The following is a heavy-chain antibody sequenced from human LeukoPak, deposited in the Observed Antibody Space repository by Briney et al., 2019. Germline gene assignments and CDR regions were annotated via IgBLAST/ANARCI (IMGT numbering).Heavy chain of an antibody. CDR1: GYTFTSNY. J-gene: IGHJ5*02. D-gene: IGHD2-15*01. CDR3: ARGPPEYCSGGTCYSGRNWIDP. Sequence: VASVKVSCKAFGYTFTSNYMHWVRQAPGQGPEWMGVISPSGGSTTYAQKFQGRVTLTRDMSTSTDYLELSSLRSEDTAVYYCARGPPEYCSGGTCYSGRNWIDPWGQGTLVTVSS. CDR2: ISPSGGST. V-gene: IGHV1-46*01.